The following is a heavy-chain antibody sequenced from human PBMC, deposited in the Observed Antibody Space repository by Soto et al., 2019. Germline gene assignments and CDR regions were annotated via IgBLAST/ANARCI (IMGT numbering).Heavy chain of an antibody. CDR2: IYPGDSDT. D-gene: IGHD2-8*01. CDR3: ARGYCTTNICDPWFDP. Sequence: GESLKISCTGVGYSFTSYWIGWVRQMPGKGLEWMGIIYPGDSDTRYSPSFQGQVTISADKSISTVYLQWSSLKASDTAMYYCARGYCTTNICDPWFDPWGQGTRVTVSS. CDR1: GYSFTSYW. V-gene: IGHV5-51*01. J-gene: IGHJ5*02.